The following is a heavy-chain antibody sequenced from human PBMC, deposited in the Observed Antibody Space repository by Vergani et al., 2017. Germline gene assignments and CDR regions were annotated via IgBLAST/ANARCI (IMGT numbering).Heavy chain of an antibody. CDR3: ASRYFDWSFGY. V-gene: IGHV4-39*07. Sequence: QLQLRESGPGLVKPSETLSLICTVSSGSISSSTYYWGWIRQPPGKGLEYIGSIYYSGRTYFNPSFKSRGTISVDASKNQFSLKLSSVTAADTAVYYCASRYFDWSFGYWGQGILVTVSS. CDR2: IYYSGRT. J-gene: IGHJ4*02. CDR1: SGSISSSTYY. D-gene: IGHD3-9*01.